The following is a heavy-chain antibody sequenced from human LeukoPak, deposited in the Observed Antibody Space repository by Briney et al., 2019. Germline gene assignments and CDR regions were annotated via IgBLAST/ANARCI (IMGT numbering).Heavy chain of an antibody. J-gene: IGHJ6*03. CDR3: ARLAVAGTLLQWGYYYYYYMDV. CDR1: GFIFSSYA. Sequence: PGGSLRLSCAASGFIFSSYAMHWVRQAPGKGLEWVAVISYDGSNKYYADSVKGRFTISRDNSKNTLYLQMNSLRAEDTAVYYCARLAVAGTLLQWGYYYYYYMDVWGKGTTVTISS. CDR2: ISYDGSNK. D-gene: IGHD6-19*01. V-gene: IGHV3-30*04.